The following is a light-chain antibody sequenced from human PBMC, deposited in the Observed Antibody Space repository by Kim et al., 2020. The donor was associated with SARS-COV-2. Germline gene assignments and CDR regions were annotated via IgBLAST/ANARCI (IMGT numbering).Light chain of an antibody. Sequence: GKTVTISCTRSSGSIASNYVQWYQQRPGSAPTTVIYEDNQRPSGVPERFSGSIDSSSNSASLTISGRKTEDEADYSCQSYDSSYVVFGGGAQLTVL. V-gene: IGLV6-57*03. CDR3: QSYDSSYVV. CDR2: EDN. CDR1: SGSIASNY. J-gene: IGLJ2*01.